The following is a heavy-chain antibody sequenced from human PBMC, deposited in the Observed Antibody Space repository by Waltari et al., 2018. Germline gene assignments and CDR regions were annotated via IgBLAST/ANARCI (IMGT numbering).Heavy chain of an antibody. Sequence: QVQLQQRGAGLLKPSETLSLTCDVATGRISSFSAYRWTWIRQSPGKGLEWIGQIKHSGERNDSPSLKSRLSISVDTPKNQFSLTLGSVTAADTAVYYCARGLDSSGWFGADAFDIWGQGTMVTVTS. CDR1: TGRISSFSAYR. CDR3: ARGLDSSGWFGADAFDI. J-gene: IGHJ3*02. D-gene: IGHD6-19*01. V-gene: IGHV4-34*02. CDR2: IKHSGER.